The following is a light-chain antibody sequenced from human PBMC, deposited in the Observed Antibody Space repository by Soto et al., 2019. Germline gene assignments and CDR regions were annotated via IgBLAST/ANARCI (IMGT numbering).Light chain of an antibody. J-gene: IGKJ2*01. CDR3: QQYGDSPYT. Sequence: ENVLTQSPGTLSLSPGEGASLSCRASQSVSSNYLAWFQQKPGQAPRLLIYGASSRATGIPGRFSGSGSGTDFTLTITRLEPEDFAVYYCQQYGDSPYTFGLGTKLEIK. CDR2: GAS. CDR1: QSVSSNY. V-gene: IGKV3-20*01.